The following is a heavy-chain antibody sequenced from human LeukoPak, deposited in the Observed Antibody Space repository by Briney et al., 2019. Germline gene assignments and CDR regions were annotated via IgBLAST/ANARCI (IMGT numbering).Heavy chain of an antibody. CDR3: ARGNFAYYYDSSGYYGLDY. V-gene: IGHV1-8*03. J-gene: IGHJ4*02. D-gene: IGHD3-22*01. CDR1: GYTFTSYG. CDR2: MNPNSGNT. Sequence: ASVKVSCKASGYTFTSYGISWVRQATGQGLEWMGWMNPNSGNTGYAQKFQGRVTITRNTSISTAYMELSSLRSEDTAVYYCARGNFAYYYDSSGYYGLDYWGQGTLVTVSS.